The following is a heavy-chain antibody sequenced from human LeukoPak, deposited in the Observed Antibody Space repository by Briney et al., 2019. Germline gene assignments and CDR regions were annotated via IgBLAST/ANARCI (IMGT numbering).Heavy chain of an antibody. V-gene: IGHV3-30-3*01. CDR3: ARHIAVAPIDY. Sequence: GGSLRLSCAASGFTLSSYAMHWVRQAPGKGLEWVADIAYERNNKYSTDSVKGRFTISRDNSKNTLYLQMNSQRAQDTAVYYCARHIAVAPIDYWGQGTLVTVST. CDR2: IAYERNNK. J-gene: IGHJ1*01. CDR1: GFTLSSYA. D-gene: IGHD6-19*01.